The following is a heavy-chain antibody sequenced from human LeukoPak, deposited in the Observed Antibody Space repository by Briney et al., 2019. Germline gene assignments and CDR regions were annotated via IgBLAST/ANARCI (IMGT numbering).Heavy chain of an antibody. CDR2: IYYSGST. D-gene: IGHD6-13*01. CDR3: ARGSVAAAGVY. V-gene: IGHV4-59*01. Sequence: PSETPSLTCTVSGGSISSYYWSWIRQPPGKGLEWIGYIYYSGSTNYNPSLKSRVTISVDTSKNQFSLKLSSVTAADTAVYYCARGSVAAAGVYWGQGTLVTVSS. CDR1: GGSISSYY. J-gene: IGHJ4*02.